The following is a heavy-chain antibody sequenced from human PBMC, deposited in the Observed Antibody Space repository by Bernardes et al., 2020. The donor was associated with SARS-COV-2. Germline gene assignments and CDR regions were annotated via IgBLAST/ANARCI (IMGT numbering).Heavy chain of an antibody. J-gene: IGHJ3*02. CDR1: GFTFSDYY. V-gene: IGHV3-11*06. CDR3: ARGLQGYYPNDALDI. Sequence: GGSLRLSCAASGFTFSDYYMTWIRQAPGKGLEWLSYISSSSTYIKYADSVKGRFTVSRDNAKNSLYVQMNSLRVDDTAVYYCARGLQGYYPNDALDIWGQGTVVTVSS. D-gene: IGHD3-22*01. CDR2: ISSSSTYI.